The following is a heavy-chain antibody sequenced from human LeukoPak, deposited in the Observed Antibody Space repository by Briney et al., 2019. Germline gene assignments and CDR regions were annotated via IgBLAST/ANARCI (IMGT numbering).Heavy chain of an antibody. J-gene: IGHJ3*02. Sequence: PSETLSLTCTVSGGSISSSSYYWGWIRQPPGKGLEWIGSIYHSGSTYYNPSLKSRVTISVDTSKNQFSLKLSSVTAADTAVYYCAFTAVARSRDAFDIWGQGTMVTVSS. CDR2: IYHSGST. CDR1: GGSISSSSYY. D-gene: IGHD6-19*01. V-gene: IGHV4-39*07. CDR3: AFTAVARSRDAFDI.